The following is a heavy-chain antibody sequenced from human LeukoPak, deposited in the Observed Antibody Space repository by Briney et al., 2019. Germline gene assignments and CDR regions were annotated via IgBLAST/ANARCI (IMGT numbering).Heavy chain of an antibody. CDR1: GGSFTASY. D-gene: IGHD4-23*01. V-gene: IGHV4-34*01. CDR3: ARVTGGGNVAYWYFDL. J-gene: IGHJ2*01. CDR2: IHHAGDT. Sequence: SETLSLTCGVDGGSFTASYWSWIRQSPGKGLEWIGEIHHAGDTNYNPSLKSRVTISLDIYRAQFSLNLKTVTAADTAVYYCARVTGGGNVAYWYFDLWGRGTLVTVSS.